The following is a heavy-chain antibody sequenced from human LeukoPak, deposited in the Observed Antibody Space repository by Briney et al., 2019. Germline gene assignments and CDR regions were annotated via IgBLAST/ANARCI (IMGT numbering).Heavy chain of an antibody. CDR1: GGSISSGSYY. V-gene: IGHV4-39*07. D-gene: IGHD2-2*01. Sequence: SETLSLTCTVSGGSISSGSYYWGWIRQPPGKGLEWIGYIYYSGSIYYNPSLKSRVTMSVDTSKNQFSLKLSSVTAVDTAVYYCARSLGTESYAREAFDIWGQGTMVTVSS. CDR3: ARSLGTESYAREAFDI. CDR2: IYYSGSI. J-gene: IGHJ3*02.